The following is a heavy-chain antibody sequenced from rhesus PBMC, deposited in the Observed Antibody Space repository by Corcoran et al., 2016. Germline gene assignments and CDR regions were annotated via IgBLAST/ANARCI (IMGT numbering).Heavy chain of an antibody. J-gene: IGHJ4*01. V-gene: IGHV4-147*01. CDR1: GGSISSNY. D-gene: IGHD2-21*01. CDR2: IYVSGWST. Sequence: QVQLQESGPGLVKPSETLSLTCAVSGGSISSNYWSWIRQAPGKGLEWIGRIYVSGWSTAYNPSRTNRVTISTDTSKNQFCLKLSSVTAADTAVYYCARDLYCTGSGCYVGDYWGQGVLVTVSS. CDR3: ARDLYCTGSGCYVGDY.